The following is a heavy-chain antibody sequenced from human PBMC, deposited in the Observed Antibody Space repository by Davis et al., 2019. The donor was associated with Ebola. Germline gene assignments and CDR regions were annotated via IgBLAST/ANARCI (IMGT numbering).Heavy chain of an antibody. J-gene: IGHJ6*04. CDR3: AREPPTVVTPSYHCYGMDV. V-gene: IGHV1-46*01. D-gene: IGHD4-23*01. Sequence: ASVKVSCKASGYTFTSYFIHWVRQAPGQGLEWMGIIHPNRGNAIYAQKFQGRVTMTWDTSTSTVYMELSSLRSEDTAVYYCAREPPTVVTPSYHCYGMDVWGKGTTVTVSS. CDR2: IHPNRGNA. CDR1: GYTFTSYF.